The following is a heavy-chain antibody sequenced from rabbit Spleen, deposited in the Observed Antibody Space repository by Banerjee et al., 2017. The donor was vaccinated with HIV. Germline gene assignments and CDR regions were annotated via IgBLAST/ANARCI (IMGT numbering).Heavy chain of an antibody. D-gene: IGHD7-1*01. CDR3: ARFYAGYGDFGYAAM. Sequence: QSLEESGGDLVKPGASLTLTCTASGFDFGNNAMCWVRQAPGKGPEWVACIVAGNGNTYYASWAKGRLTISKTSSTTVTLQMTSLTAADTATYFCARFYAGYGDFGYAAMWGPGTLVTVS. V-gene: IGHV1S40*01. CDR1: GFDFGNNA. J-gene: IGHJ6*01. CDR2: IVAGNGNT.